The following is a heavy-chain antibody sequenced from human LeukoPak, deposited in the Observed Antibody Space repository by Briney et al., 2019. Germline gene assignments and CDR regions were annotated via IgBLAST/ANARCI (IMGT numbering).Heavy chain of an antibody. V-gene: IGHV4-39*01. CDR2: IYYSGST. J-gene: IGHJ4*02. CDR1: GGSISSSSYY. D-gene: IGHD3-22*01. Sequence: PSETLSLICTVSGGSISSSSYYWGWIRQPPGKGLEWIESIYYSGSTYYNPSLKSRVTISVDTSKNQFSLKLSSVTAADTAVYYCARKRWVGYYYDSSGSEYFDYWGQGTLVTVSS. CDR3: ARKRWVGYYYDSSGSEYFDY.